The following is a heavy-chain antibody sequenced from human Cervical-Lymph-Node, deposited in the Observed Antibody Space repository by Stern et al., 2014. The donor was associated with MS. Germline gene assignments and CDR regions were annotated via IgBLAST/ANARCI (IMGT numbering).Heavy chain of an antibody. D-gene: IGHD3-3*01. CDR1: GYIFTDYY. Sequence: QVQLVQSGAEARAPGASMKVSCKASGYIFTDYYLHWVRQAPGQGLEWLGWINPNSGGTNYAQNFQGRVTMTRDTSISTAYMELRWLGSADTAVYYCARGSGTAYDLRGDYWGQGTLGTVSS. CDR2: INPNSGGT. CDR3: ARGSGTAYDLRGDY. V-gene: IGHV1-2*02. J-gene: IGHJ4*01.